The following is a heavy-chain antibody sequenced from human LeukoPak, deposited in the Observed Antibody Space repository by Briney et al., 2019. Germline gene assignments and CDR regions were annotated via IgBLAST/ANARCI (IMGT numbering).Heavy chain of an antibody. CDR2: TYYRSKWYN. CDR3: VRAIGEAVNH. D-gene: IGHD6-13*01. J-gene: IGHJ5*02. CDR1: GDSVSSNSAA. Sequence: SQTLSLTCAISGDSVSSNSAAWNWIRQSPSRGLEWLGRTYYRSKWYNDYAVSIKSRITISADTSQNQFSLQVNSMTPEDTAIYYCVRAIGEAVNHWGQGTRVTVSS. V-gene: IGHV6-1*01.